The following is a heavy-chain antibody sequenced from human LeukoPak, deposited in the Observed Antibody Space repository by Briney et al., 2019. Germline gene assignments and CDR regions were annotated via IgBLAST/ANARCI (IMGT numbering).Heavy chain of an antibody. J-gene: IGHJ1*01. D-gene: IGHD3-16*01. CDR2: IYYSGST. CDR1: GGSISNYY. V-gene: IGHV4-59*01. CDR3: ARGGGHGGFFQH. Sequence: SETLSLTCTVSGGSISNYYWSWIRQPPGKGLEWIGYIYYSGSTTYNPSLKSRVTISVDTSKNQFSLKLSSVAAADTAVYYCARGGGHGGFFQHWGQGTLVTVSS.